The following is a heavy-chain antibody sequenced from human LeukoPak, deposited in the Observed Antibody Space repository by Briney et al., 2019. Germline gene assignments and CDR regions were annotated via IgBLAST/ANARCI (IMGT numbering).Heavy chain of an antibody. J-gene: IGHJ3*02. CDR1: GLTFSSYW. Sequence: GGSLRLSCAASGLTFSSYWMSWVRQALGKGLEWVANIKEDGSEKYYVDSVKGRFTISRDNAKNSLYLQMNSLRAEDTAVYYCARGLDTFDIWGRGTMVTVSS. CDR2: IKEDGSEK. CDR3: ARGLDTFDI. V-gene: IGHV3-7*03.